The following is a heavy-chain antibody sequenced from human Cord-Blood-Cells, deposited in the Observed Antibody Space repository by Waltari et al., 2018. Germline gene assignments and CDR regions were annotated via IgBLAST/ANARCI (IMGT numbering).Heavy chain of an antibody. CDR2: IYYSGGT. J-gene: IGHJ4*02. V-gene: IGHV4-39*01. Sequence: QLQLQESGPGLVKPSETLSLTCTVSGGSISSSSYYWGWIRQPPGKGLEWIGSIYYSGGTYYNPSLKGRVTISVDTSKNQFSLKLSSVTAADTAVYYCARHPPPYYDSSGYDYWGQGTLVTVSS. D-gene: IGHD3-22*01. CDR1: GGSISSSSYY. CDR3: ARHPPPYYDSSGYDY.